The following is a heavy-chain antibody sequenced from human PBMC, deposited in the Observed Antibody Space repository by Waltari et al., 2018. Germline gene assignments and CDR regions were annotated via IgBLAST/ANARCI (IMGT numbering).Heavy chain of an antibody. Sequence: QVQLVESGGGVVQPGRSLRLSCAAYGFTFSSYGMHWVRQAPGKGLEWVAVISYDGSNKYYADSVKGRFTISRDNSKNTLYLQMNSLRAEDTAVYYCAKNGSNYGDYAGFDYWGQGTLVTVSS. CDR3: AKNGSNYGDYAGFDY. V-gene: IGHV3-30*18. D-gene: IGHD4-17*01. J-gene: IGHJ4*02. CDR1: GFTFSSYG. CDR2: ISYDGSNK.